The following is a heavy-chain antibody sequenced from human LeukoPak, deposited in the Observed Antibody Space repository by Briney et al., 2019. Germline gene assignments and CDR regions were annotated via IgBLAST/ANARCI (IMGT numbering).Heavy chain of an antibody. J-gene: IGHJ4*02. CDR3: ARQSDSDSPFDY. CDR2: IYPAVSDT. V-gene: IGHV5-51*01. D-gene: IGHD2-15*01. Sequence: GESLQISCKVSGYSFTSYWIGWVRQMPGKGLEWMGIIYPAVSDTKYSPSFQGQVTISADKSISTSYVQWSSLKASDTATYYCARQSDSDSPFDYWGQGTLVTVSS. CDR1: GYSFTSYW.